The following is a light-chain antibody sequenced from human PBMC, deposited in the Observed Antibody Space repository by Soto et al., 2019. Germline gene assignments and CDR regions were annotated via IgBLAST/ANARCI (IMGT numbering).Light chain of an antibody. V-gene: IGKV3-15*01. Sequence: EIVMTQSPATLSVSPGERVTLSCRASQSVSSNLAWYQQKPGQAPRLLIYGASTRATGIPARFSGSGPGTEFTLTISSLQSEDFAVYYCQQYHNWPPWTFGQGTKVEIK. J-gene: IGKJ1*01. CDR3: QQYHNWPPWT. CDR2: GAS. CDR1: QSVSSN.